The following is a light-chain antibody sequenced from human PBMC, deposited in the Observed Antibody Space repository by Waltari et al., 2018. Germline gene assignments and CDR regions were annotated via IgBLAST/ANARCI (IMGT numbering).Light chain of an antibody. Sequence: QSALTQPPSVSGSPGQSVTISCTGTSRHVGSYNRFSWYQQPPGTAPKLMIYEVSHRPSGVPDRFSGSKSGNTASLTISGLQAEDEADYYCSSYTSSSTLVFGGGTKLTVL. CDR2: EVS. CDR3: SSYTSSSTLV. V-gene: IGLV2-18*02. CDR1: SRHVGSYNR. J-gene: IGLJ2*01.